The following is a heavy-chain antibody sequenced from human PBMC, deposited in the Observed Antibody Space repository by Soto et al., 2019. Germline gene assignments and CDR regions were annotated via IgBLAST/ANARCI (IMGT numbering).Heavy chain of an antibody. D-gene: IGHD2-15*01. CDR3: ANDRTGWGYCSGDGCHNGMDV. V-gene: IGHV3-30*18. J-gene: IGHJ6*02. CDR1: GFTFSNYG. Sequence: QVQLVESGGGVVQPERSLRLSCAASGFTFSNYGIHWVRQAPGKGLEWVAVISYDGRNKFYADSVKGRFTISRDNSKXTLXLXKNSLRAEDTAVYYCANDRTGWGYCSGDGCHNGMDVWGQGTTVTVSS. CDR2: ISYDGRNK.